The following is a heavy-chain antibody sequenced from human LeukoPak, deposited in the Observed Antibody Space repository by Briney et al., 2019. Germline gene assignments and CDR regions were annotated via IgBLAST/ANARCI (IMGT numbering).Heavy chain of an antibody. Sequence: SETLSLTCAVYGGSFSGYYWSWIRQPPERGLEWIGEINHLGSTNYNPSLKSRVTISVDTSKNQFSLQLNSVTLEDTAVYYCVRGWLRSYMDVWGKGTTVTVSS. D-gene: IGHD5-12*01. CDR1: GGSFSGYY. V-gene: IGHV4-34*01. CDR3: VRGWLRSYMDV. J-gene: IGHJ6*03. CDR2: INHLGST.